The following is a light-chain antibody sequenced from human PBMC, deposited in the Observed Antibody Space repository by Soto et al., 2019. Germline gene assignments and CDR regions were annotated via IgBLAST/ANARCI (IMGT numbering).Light chain of an antibody. CDR3: QVRDVWPS. CDR1: QSVSTS. V-gene: IGKV3-11*01. CDR2: DAS. Sequence: IVLTQSPVTLALSPGERAVLSCRVSQSVSTSLAWYQHKPGQAPRLFIYDASKRAPGVPARFSGSGSGTDFTLTISSLEPEDFAVYYCQVRDVWPSFGQGTKVEIK. J-gene: IGKJ1*01.